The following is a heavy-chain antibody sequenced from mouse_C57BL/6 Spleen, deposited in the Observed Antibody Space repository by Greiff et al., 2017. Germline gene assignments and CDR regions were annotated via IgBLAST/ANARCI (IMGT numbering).Heavy chain of an antibody. CDR1: GYTFTDYE. J-gene: IGHJ2*01. CDR2: IDPETGGT. Sequence: QVQLQQSGAELVRPGASVTLSCKASGYTFTDYEMHWVKQTPVHGLEWIGAIDPETGGTAYNQKFKGKAILTADKSSSTAYMELRSLTSEDSAVYYCTREGPYYYGSRVYYFDDWGQGTTLTVSS. D-gene: IGHD1-1*01. CDR3: TREGPYYYGSRVYYFDD. V-gene: IGHV1-15*01.